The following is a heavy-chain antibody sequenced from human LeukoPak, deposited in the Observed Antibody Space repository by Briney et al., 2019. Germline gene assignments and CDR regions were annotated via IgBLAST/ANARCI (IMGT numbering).Heavy chain of an antibody. V-gene: IGHV3-23*01. CDR1: EFMFGNHA. Sequence: GGSLRLSCAASEFMFGNHAMSWVRQAPGKGLEWVSAVSLSGDNAYYADSVKGRFTISRDNSKNTLSLQMNSLRAEDTAVYYCASYSTRNYWGQGTLVTVSS. CDR3: ASYSTRNY. D-gene: IGHD2-2*01. J-gene: IGHJ4*02. CDR2: VSLSGDNA.